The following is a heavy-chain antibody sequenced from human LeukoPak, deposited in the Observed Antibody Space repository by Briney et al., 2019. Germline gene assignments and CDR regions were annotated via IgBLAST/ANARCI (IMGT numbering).Heavy chain of an antibody. CDR2: IIPIFGTA. CDR3: ARDREGYCSSTSCYPSNWFDP. Sequence: SVKVSCKASGGTFSSYAVSWVRQAPGQGLEWMGGIIPIFGTANYAQKFQGRVTITADKSTSTAYMELSSLRSEDTAVYYCARDREGYCSSTSCYPSNWFDPWGQGTLVTVSS. D-gene: IGHD2-2*01. J-gene: IGHJ5*02. CDR1: GGTFSSYA. V-gene: IGHV1-69*06.